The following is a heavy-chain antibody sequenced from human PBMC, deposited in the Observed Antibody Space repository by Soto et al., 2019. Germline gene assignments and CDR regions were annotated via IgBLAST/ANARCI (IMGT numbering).Heavy chain of an antibody. V-gene: IGHV1-18*01. CDR2: INTYNGNT. CDR1: GYTFTRYG. D-gene: IGHD3-16*01. CDR3: AMVDVYVTTSPQDV. Sequence: QVQLVQSGAEVKNPGASVKVSCKASGYTFTRYGIGWARQAPGQGLEWMGWINTYNGNTNHAQNVQGRVTLTTDTSTSTAYMELRSLRSNDTAIYYCAMVDVYVTTSPQDVWGQGTTVIVSS. J-gene: IGHJ6*02.